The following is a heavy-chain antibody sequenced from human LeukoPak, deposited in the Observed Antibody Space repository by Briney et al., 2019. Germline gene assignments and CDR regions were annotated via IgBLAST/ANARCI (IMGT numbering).Heavy chain of an antibody. Sequence: AGRSLRLSCVASRFTFSNYGMHWVRQAPGKGLEWVAVIWYDGSNKYYADSVKGRFTISRDNSKNTLYLQMNSLRAEDTAVYYCARDPGRGYTYGYGFDYWGQGTLVTVSS. J-gene: IGHJ4*02. D-gene: IGHD5-18*01. CDR2: IWYDGSNK. CDR3: ARDPGRGYTYGYGFDY. V-gene: IGHV3-33*01. CDR1: RFTFSNYG.